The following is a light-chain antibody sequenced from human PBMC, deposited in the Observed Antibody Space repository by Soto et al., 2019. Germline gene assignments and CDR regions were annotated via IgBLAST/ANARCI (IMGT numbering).Light chain of an antibody. CDR3: QKYNSAPRT. CDR1: QDINNY. Sequence: DIQMTQSPSSLSASVGDRVTITCRASQDINNYLAWYQQKPGKVPKLLIYAASTLQSGVPSRFSGSGSGTDFTLTISSPQPEDVATYYCQKYNSAPRTFSPGTKVDIK. J-gene: IGKJ3*01. CDR2: AAS. V-gene: IGKV1-27*01.